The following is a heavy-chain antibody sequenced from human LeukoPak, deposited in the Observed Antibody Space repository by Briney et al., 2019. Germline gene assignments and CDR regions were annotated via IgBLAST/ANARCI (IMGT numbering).Heavy chain of an antibody. CDR1: GGTFSSYS. Sequence: ASVKVSCKASGGTFSSYSITWVRQAPGQGLEWMGWINPNSDYTFYAQKFQGRVTMTRDTSISTAYMELSRLRSDDTAVYYCAGGLLGSGAQDYWGQGTLVTVSS. CDR3: AGGLLGSGAQDY. J-gene: IGHJ4*02. CDR2: INPNSDYT. V-gene: IGHV1-2*02. D-gene: IGHD2-15*01.